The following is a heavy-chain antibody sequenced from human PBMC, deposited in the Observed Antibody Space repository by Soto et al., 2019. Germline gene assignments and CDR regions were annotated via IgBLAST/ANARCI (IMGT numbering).Heavy chain of an antibody. CDR3: ARGGNYYDSSGYEYFEY. CDR2: ISAYNGNT. D-gene: IGHD3-22*01. V-gene: IGHV1-18*01. Sequence: QVQLVQSGAEVKKPGASVKVSCKASGYTFTSYGISWVRQAPGQGLEWMGWISAYNGNTNYAQKLQGRVTMTTDTPTSTAYMEPRSLRSDDTAVYYCARGGNYYDSSGYEYFEYWGQGTLVTVSS. CDR1: GYTFTSYG. J-gene: IGHJ4*02.